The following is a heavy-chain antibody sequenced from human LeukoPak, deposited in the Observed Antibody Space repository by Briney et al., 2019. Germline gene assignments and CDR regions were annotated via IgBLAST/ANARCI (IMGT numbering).Heavy chain of an antibody. CDR1: GFTFSSYG. J-gene: IGHJ5*02. Sequence: GGSLRLPCAASGFTFSSYGMHWVRQAPGKGLEGVAIISHDGNNKYYADSVKGRFTISRDNSKNTLYLQMNSLRAEDTAVYYCAKEYLSGFDPWGQGTLVTVSS. D-gene: IGHD1-14*01. CDR3: AKEYLSGFDP. V-gene: IGHV3-30*18. CDR2: ISHDGNNK.